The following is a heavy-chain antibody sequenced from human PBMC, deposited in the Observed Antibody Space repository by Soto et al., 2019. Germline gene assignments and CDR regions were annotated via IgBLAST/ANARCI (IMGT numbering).Heavy chain of an antibody. J-gene: IGHJ6*02. V-gene: IGHV4-59*12. CDR3: ARVSGSYYYGMDV. CDR1: GGSISSYY. CDR2: IYHSGST. Sequence: SETLSLTCTVSGGSISSYYWSWIRQPPGKGLEWIGEIYHSGSTNFNPSLKSRVTISVDKSKNQFSLKLNSVTAADTAVYYCARVSGSYYYGMDVWGQGTTVTVSS.